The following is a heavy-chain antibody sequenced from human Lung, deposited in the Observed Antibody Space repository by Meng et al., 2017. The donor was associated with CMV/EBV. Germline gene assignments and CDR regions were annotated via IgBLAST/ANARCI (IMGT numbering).Heavy chain of an antibody. CDR1: GDSITNHNW. CDR2: IPHRGSS. D-gene: IGHD3-10*01. Sequence: QVRLRVSGPALVKPSETLSLTCAVSGDSITNHNWWAWVRQPPGKGLEWIGEIPHRGSSAYNPSLKSRVSMSIDKSKNQFSLKLTSVTAADTAVYHCLRRSGGSVWGQGTLVTVSS. V-gene: IGHV4-4*02. CDR3: LRRSGGSV. J-gene: IGHJ1*01.